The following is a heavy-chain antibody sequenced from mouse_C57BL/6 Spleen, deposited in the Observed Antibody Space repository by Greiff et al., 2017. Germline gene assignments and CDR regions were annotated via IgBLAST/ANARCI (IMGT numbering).Heavy chain of an antibody. V-gene: IGHV1-42*01. Sequence: EVQLVESGPELVKPGASVKISCKASGYSFTGYYMNWVKQSPEKSLEWIGEINPSTGGTTYNQKFKAKATLTVDKSSSTAYMQLKSLTSEDSAVYYCARWDYFDYWGQGTTLTVSS. CDR3: ARWDYFDY. CDR1: GYSFTGYY. CDR2: INPSTGGT. J-gene: IGHJ2*01.